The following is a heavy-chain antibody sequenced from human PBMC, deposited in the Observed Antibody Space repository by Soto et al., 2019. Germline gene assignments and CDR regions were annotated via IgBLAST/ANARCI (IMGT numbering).Heavy chain of an antibody. Sequence: PGESLKFSCKGSGYSFTSYWISWVRQMPGKGLEWMGRIDPSDSYTNYSPSFQGHVTISADKSISTAYLQWSSLKASDTAVYYCAKDQDSGITIFGVVTDTPYGMDVWRQGTTVTVSS. J-gene: IGHJ6*02. CDR3: AKDQDSGITIFGVVTDTPYGMDV. CDR2: IDPSDSYT. V-gene: IGHV5-10-1*01. D-gene: IGHD3-3*01. CDR1: GYSFTSYW.